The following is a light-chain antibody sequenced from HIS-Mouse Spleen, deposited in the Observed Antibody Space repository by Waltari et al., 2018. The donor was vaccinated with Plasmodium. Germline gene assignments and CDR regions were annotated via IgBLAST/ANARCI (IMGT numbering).Light chain of an antibody. CDR1: SPNVGAGYE. CDR2: GNS. Sequence: QSVLTQPPSVSGAPGQRVTISCTGRSPNVGAGYELPWYQPPPGTAPKPLIYGNSNRPPGGPDRFSGSKSGTSASLAITGLQAEDEADYYCQSYDSSLSGSVFGGGTKLTVL. CDR3: QSYDSSLSGSV. J-gene: IGLJ2*01. V-gene: IGLV1-40*01.